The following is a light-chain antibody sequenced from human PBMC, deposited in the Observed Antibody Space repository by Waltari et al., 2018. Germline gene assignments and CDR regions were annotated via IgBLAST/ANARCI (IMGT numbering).Light chain of an antibody. Sequence: QSALTQPASVSGSPGQSITISCTGTSSDVGGYDFVSWFQQHPGKAPKLMIYYLTKRPSGVSNRVSGSNSGKTASLTISGLQAEDEANYYCSSYTTSSVIFGGGTKLTVL. CDR2: YLT. CDR3: SSYTTSSVI. CDR1: SSDVGGYDF. J-gene: IGLJ2*01. V-gene: IGLV2-14*03.